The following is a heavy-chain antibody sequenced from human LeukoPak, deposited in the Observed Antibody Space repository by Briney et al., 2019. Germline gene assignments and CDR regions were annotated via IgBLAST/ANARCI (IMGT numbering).Heavy chain of an antibody. Sequence: PSETLSLTCAVYGGSFSGYYWSWIRQPPGKGLEWIGEINHSGSINYNSSLKSRVTIVDTSKNQFSLKLSSVTAADTAVYYCARGSRYYYYMDVWGKGTTVTISS. CDR3: ARGSRYYYYMDV. V-gene: IGHV4-34*01. J-gene: IGHJ6*03. CDR1: GGSFSGYY. CDR2: INHSGSI.